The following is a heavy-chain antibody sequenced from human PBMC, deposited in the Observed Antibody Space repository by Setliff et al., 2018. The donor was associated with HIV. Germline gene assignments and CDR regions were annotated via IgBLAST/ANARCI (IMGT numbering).Heavy chain of an antibody. V-gene: IGHV3-23*01. CDR1: GFTFRAYG. Sequence: LRLSCAASGFTFRAYGMHWVRQAPGKGLEWVSGISGSGDTTYYADSVKGRLAISRDNSKNTLYLQMNSLRAEDTAIYYCAKASRSSGYYYDCWGQGTLVTVSS. J-gene: IGHJ4*02. CDR3: AKASRSSGYYYDC. D-gene: IGHD3-22*01. CDR2: ISGSGDTT.